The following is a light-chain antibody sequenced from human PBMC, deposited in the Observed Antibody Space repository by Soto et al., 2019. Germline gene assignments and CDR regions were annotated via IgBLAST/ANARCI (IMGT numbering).Light chain of an antibody. CDR3: QQYNNWPWT. J-gene: IGKJ1*01. CDR1: QSISDT. Sequence: IVMIQSPGTLSVSPGGRATLSCRASQSISDTLAWYQQKPGQAPRLLIHGASTRATGFPARFSGSGSGTDFTLTISSLQSEDFAVYYCQQYNNWPWTFGQGTKVDI. V-gene: IGKV3-15*01. CDR2: GAS.